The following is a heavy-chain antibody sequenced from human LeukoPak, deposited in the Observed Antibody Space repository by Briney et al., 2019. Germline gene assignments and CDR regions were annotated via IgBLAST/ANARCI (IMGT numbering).Heavy chain of an antibody. CDR1: GYIFTSYG. D-gene: IGHD3-22*01. CDR2: ISAYNGNT. V-gene: IGHV1-18*01. Sequence: ASVKVSCKVSGYIFTSYGISWVGQAPGQGLEWMGWISAYNGNTNYAQKLQGRVTMTTDTSTSTAYMELRSLISDDTAVYYCARGWYDSSGYYYGIDDYYYYMDVWGKGTTVTVSS. CDR3: ARGWYDSSGYYYGIDDYYYYMDV. J-gene: IGHJ6*03.